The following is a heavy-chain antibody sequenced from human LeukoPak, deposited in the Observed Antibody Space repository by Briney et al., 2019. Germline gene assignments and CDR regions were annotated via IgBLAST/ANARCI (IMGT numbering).Heavy chain of an antibody. CDR3: ARESGGDLGEAFDI. CDR1: GFTFSSYV. D-gene: IGHD1-26*01. CDR2: NSGGSS. J-gene: IGHJ3*02. Sequence: PGGSLRLSCAASGFTFSSYVMSWVRQAPGKGLEWVSSNSGGSSYYADSVKGRFTISRDNSKNTLYLQLNSLRAEDTAVYYCARESGGDLGEAFDIWGQGTMVTVSS. V-gene: IGHV3-23*01.